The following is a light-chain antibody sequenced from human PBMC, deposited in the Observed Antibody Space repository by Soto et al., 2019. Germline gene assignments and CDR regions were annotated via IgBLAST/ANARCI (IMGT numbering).Light chain of an antibody. V-gene: IGKV1-13*02. J-gene: IGKJ4*01. CDR3: QQFHGFPLT. CDR2: DAS. CDR1: QDIGSA. Sequence: IQLTQSPSALSASVGDRVTITCRAGQDIGSALAWYQQRPGKAPKLLLYDASHLEAGVPSRFSGSGSGTDFTLTITRMLPKDLATYYCQQFHGFPLTFGGWTKVQIK.